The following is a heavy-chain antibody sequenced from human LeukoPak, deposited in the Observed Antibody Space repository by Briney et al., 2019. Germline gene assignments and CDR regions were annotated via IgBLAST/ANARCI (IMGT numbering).Heavy chain of an antibody. CDR3: ARLITMVRGLEDWFDP. D-gene: IGHD3-10*01. Sequence: SGTLSLTCAVSGGSISSSNWWSWVRQPPGKGLEWIGEIYHSGSTNYNPSLNSRVTISVDKSKNQFSLKLSSVTAADTAVYYCARLITMVRGLEDWFDPWGQGSLVTVSS. CDR2: IYHSGST. J-gene: IGHJ5*02. CDR1: GGSISSSNW. V-gene: IGHV4-4*02.